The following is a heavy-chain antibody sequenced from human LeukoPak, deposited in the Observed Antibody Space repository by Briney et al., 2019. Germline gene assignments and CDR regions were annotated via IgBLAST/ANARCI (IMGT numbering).Heavy chain of an antibody. D-gene: IGHD3-10*01. CDR1: GFTFSSYT. V-gene: IGHV3-48*04. J-gene: IGHJ5*02. CDR2: ISSSSSTI. Sequence: PGGSLRLSCAASGFTFSSYTMNWVRQAPGKGLEWASYISSSSSTIYYADSVKGRFTISRDNAKNSLYLQMNSLRAEDTAVYYCARWIIRGVLKWFDPWGQGTLVTISS. CDR3: ARWIIRGVLKWFDP.